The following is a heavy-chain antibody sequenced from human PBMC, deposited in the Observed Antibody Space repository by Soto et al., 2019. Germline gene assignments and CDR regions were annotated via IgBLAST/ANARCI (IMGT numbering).Heavy chain of an antibody. D-gene: IGHD3-22*01. Sequence: SETLSLTCAVYGGSFSGYYWSWIRQPPGKGLEWIGEINHSGNINYNPSLKSRVTISVDTSKNQFSLKLRSVTAADTAIYYCARGNGMILAVQGDARDKYYLDSWSQCTLVTVSS. CDR3: ARGNGMILAVQGDARDKYYLDS. J-gene: IGHJ4*02. V-gene: IGHV4-34*01. CDR2: INHSGNI. CDR1: GGSFSGYY.